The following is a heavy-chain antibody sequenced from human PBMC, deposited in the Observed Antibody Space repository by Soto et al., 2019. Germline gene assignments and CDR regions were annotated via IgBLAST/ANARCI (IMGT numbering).Heavy chain of an antibody. D-gene: IGHD6-6*01. Sequence: KPSETLSLTCTVSGGSISSYYWSWIRQPPGKGLEWIGYIYYSGSTNYNPSLKSRVTISVDTSKNQFSLKLSSVTAADTAVYYCARDKGAAHYDYWGQGTLVTVSS. V-gene: IGHV4-59*01. CDR2: IYYSGST. CDR3: ARDKGAAHYDY. J-gene: IGHJ4*02. CDR1: GGSISSYY.